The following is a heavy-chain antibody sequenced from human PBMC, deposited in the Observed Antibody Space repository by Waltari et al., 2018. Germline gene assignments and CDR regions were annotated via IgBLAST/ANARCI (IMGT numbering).Heavy chain of an antibody. Sequence: EVQLVESGGGLIQPGGSLRLSCAAFGFTGRTNYMTWVRQAQGKGLEWLSVIYRGGSTYYADSVKGRFTISRDNSKNTLYLQMNSLRAEDTAVYYCARDPSGSYPGDYWGQGTLVTVSS. V-gene: IGHV3-53*01. CDR1: GFTGRTNY. CDR3: ARDPSGSYPGDY. D-gene: IGHD1-26*01. J-gene: IGHJ4*02. CDR2: IYRGGST.